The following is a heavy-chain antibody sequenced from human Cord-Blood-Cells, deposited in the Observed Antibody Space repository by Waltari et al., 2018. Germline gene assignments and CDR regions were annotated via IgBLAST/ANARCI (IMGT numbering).Heavy chain of an antibody. CDR2: IYSGGST. CDR1: GFTASSNN. J-gene: IGHJ3*02. D-gene: IGHD2-21*01. Sequence: EVQLVGSGGGLIQPGGSRRLSCAASGFTASSNNMSWVRQAPGKGLEWVSVIYSGGSTYYADSVKGRFTISRDNSKNTLYLQMNSLRAEDTAVYYCARDAYDAFDIWGQGTMVTVSS. CDR3: ARDAYDAFDI. V-gene: IGHV3-53*01.